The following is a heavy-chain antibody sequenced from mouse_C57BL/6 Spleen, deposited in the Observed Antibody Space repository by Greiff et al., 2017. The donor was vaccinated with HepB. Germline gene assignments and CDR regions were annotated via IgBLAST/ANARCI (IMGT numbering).Heavy chain of an antibody. J-gene: IGHJ2*01. Sequence: QLQQSGAELARPGASVKLSCKASGYTFTSYGISWVKQRTGQGLEWIGEIYPRSGNTYYNEKFKGKATLTADKSSSTAYMELRSLTSEDSAVYFCARWDYGSSPYYFDYWGQGTTLTVSS. CDR1: GYTFTSYG. CDR2: IYPRSGNT. CDR3: ARWDYGSSPYYFDY. V-gene: IGHV1-81*01. D-gene: IGHD1-1*01.